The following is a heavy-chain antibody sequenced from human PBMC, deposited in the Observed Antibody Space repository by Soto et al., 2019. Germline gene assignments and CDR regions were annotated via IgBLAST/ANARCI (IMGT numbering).Heavy chain of an antibody. CDR3: AKGMRRIAVAAPFDY. D-gene: IGHD6-19*01. CDR2: ISYDGSNK. Sequence: GGSLRLSCAASGFTFSSYGMHWVRQAPGKGLEWVAVISYDGSNKYYADSVKGRFTISRDNSKNTLYLQMNSLRAEDTAVYYCAKGMRRIAVAAPFDYWGQGTLVTVSS. CDR1: GFTFSSYG. J-gene: IGHJ4*02. V-gene: IGHV3-30*18.